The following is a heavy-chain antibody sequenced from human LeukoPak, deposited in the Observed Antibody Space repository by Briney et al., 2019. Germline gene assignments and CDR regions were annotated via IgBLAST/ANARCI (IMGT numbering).Heavy chain of an antibody. CDR2: ISYDGTDK. CDR3: AKSLSGWWTPGLDY. D-gene: IGHD6-13*01. CDR1: GFIFSSYG. J-gene: IGHJ4*02. Sequence: GESLRLSCVASGFIFSSYGINWVRQAPPKGLQGVAVISYDGTDKYYTDSVKGRFTIARDRSTNTVSLEMNSLRPEDTAVYYCAKSLSGWWTPGLDYLGQGTLVTVSS. V-gene: IGHV3-30*18.